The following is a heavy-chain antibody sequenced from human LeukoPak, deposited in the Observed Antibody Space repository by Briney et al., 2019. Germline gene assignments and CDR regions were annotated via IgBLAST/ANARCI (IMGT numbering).Heavy chain of an antibody. CDR3: ARSPSSGWYPTAMGNDAFDI. Sequence: QPSETLSLTCTVSGGSISSYYWSWIRQPPGKGLEWIGYIYYSGSTNYNPSLKSRVTISVDTSKNQFSLKLSSVTAADTAVYYCARSPSSGWYPTAMGNDAFDIWGQGTMVTVSS. CDR2: IYYSGST. CDR1: GGSISSYY. D-gene: IGHD6-19*01. J-gene: IGHJ3*02. V-gene: IGHV4-59*01.